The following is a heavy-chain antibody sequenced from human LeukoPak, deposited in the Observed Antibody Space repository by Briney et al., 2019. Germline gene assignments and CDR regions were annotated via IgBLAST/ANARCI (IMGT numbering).Heavy chain of an antibody. V-gene: IGHV1-46*01. D-gene: IGHD5-18*01. CDR3: ARARISPSGGYSYGNVFDY. CDR1: GYTFTSYY. J-gene: IGHJ4*02. Sequence: ASVKVSCKASGYTFTSYYMHWVRQAPGQGLEWMGIINPSGGSTSYAQKFQGRVTMTRDTSTSTVYMELSSLRSEDTAVYYCARARISPSGGYSYGNVFDYWGQGTLVTVSS. CDR2: INPSGGST.